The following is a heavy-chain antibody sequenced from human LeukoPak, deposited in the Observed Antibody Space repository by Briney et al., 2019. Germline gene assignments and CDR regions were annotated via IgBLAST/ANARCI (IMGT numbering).Heavy chain of an antibody. CDR1: GGSFSGYY. D-gene: IGHD1-26*01. Sequence: SETLSLTCAVYGGSFSGYYWSWIRQPPGEGLEWIGEINHSGSTNYNPSLKSRVTISGATSKNQFSLKLSSVTAADTAVYYCARISGSSLDYWGQGTLVTVSS. CDR3: ARISGSSLDY. J-gene: IGHJ4*02. CDR2: INHSGST. V-gene: IGHV4-34*01.